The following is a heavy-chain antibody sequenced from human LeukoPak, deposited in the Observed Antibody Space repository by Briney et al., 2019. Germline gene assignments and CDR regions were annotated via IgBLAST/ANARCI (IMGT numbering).Heavy chain of an antibody. J-gene: IGHJ3*02. CDR2: INSDGSTT. CDR1: GFIFSSYW. Sequence: GGTLRLLCAASGFIFSSYWLLWVREASGKGLVWVSRINSDGSTTRYADSVKGRFTIARDNSKNTLYLQMNSLRAEDTAVYYCEIGLIDAFDIWGQGTMVTVSS. D-gene: IGHD3-16*01. V-gene: IGHV3-74*01. CDR3: EIGLIDAFDI.